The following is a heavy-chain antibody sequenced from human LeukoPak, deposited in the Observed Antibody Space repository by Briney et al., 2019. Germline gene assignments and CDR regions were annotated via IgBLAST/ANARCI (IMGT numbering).Heavy chain of an antibody. CDR1: GGSISSGGYY. D-gene: IGHD1-26*01. CDR2: ITGSGDNT. Sequence: LSLTCTVSGGSISSGGYYWSWVRQAPGKGLDWVSTITGSGDNTHYADSVKGRFTISRDNSKNTLSLQMNSLRAEDTAVYYCARMGRGGATHFDYWGQGTLVTVSS. CDR3: ARMGRGGATHFDY. V-gene: IGHV3-23*01. J-gene: IGHJ4*02.